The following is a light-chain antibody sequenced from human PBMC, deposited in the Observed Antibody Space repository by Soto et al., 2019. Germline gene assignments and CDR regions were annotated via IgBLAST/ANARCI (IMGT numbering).Light chain of an antibody. CDR1: QNVNID. J-gene: IGKJ3*01. CDR2: SAS. Sequence: EIVLTQSPATLSVSPGESATLSCRASQNVNIDLAWYQQKPGQAPKVLMFSASARETGIPARFSGGGSETDFTLTISSLQPEDSAVYYCQQYNTWPFTFGPGTKVDIK. CDR3: QQYNTWPFT. V-gene: IGKV3D-15*01.